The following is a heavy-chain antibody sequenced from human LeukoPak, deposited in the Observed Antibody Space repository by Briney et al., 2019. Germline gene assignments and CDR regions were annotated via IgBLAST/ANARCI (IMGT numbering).Heavy chain of an antibody. D-gene: IGHD7-27*01. V-gene: IGHV4-34*01. J-gene: IGHJ4*02. CDR3: ARGYYLGSAFDY. Sequence: PSETLSLTCAVYGGSFRGYYWSWIRQPPGKGLEWMGEINHSGSTNYNPSLKSRVTISVDTTKNQFSLKLSSVTAADTVVYYCARGYYLGSAFDYWGQGTLVTVSS. CDR1: GGSFRGYY. CDR2: INHSGST.